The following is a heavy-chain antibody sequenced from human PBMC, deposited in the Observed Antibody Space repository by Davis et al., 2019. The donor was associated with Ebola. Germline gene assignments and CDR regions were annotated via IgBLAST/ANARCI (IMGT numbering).Heavy chain of an antibody. CDR2: INPNDGRT. CDR1: GYTFTNYY. V-gene: IGHV1-46*01. J-gene: IGHJ4*02. CDR3: ARPYCYGGSCYPGNNDY. Sequence: ASVKVSCKASGYTFTNYYMHWVRQAPGQGLEWMGMINPNDGRTIYAQKFQGRVTMTTDTSTSTAYMELRSLRSDDTAVYYCARPYCYGGSCYPGNNDYWGQGTLVTVSS. D-gene: IGHD2-15*01.